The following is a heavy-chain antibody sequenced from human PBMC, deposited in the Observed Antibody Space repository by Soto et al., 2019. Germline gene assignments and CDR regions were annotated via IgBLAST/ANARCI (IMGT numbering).Heavy chain of an antibody. V-gene: IGHV3-7*01. D-gene: IGHD6-25*01. Sequence: EVQLVESGGALVQPGGSLRLTCATSGFTFSNYWMTWVRQAPGKGLEWVANINKDGSQKSFVDSVKGRFTISRDNAKSSLYLQMNRLRAEDTAINYCVKGIGAAQRGQGTLVNVSS. CDR3: VKGIGAAQ. CDR2: INKDGSQK. CDR1: GFTFSNYW. J-gene: IGHJ4*02.